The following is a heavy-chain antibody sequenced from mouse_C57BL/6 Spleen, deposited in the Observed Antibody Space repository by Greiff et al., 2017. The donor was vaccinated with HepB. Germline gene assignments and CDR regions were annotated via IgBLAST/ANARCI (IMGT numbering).Heavy chain of an antibody. J-gene: IGHJ2*01. D-gene: IGHD1-1*01. Sequence: VQLKQSGTVLARPGASVKMSCKTSGYTFTSYWMHWVKQRPGQGLEWIGAIYPGNSDTSYNQKFKGKAKLTAVTSASTAYMELSSLTNEDSAVYYCTHITTVVATNDFDYWGQGTTLTVSS. CDR1: GYTFTSYW. CDR3: THITTVVATNDFDY. V-gene: IGHV1-5*01. CDR2: IYPGNSDT.